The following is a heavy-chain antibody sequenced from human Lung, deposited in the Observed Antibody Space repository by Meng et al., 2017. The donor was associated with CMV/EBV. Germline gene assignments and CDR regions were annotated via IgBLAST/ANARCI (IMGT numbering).Heavy chain of an antibody. CDR1: GFTFSTYG. CDR3: VKVDDFWSGYYGSYYYAMDV. D-gene: IGHD3-3*01. V-gene: IGHV3-33*06. Sequence: SXAASGFTFSTYGTHWVRQAPGKGLEWVALIWYDGSKKWYADSVKGRFTISRDNSKNTLYLQMNSLRAEDTAVYYCVKVDDFWSGYYGSYYYAMDVWGQGTTVXVSS. CDR2: IWYDGSKK. J-gene: IGHJ6*02.